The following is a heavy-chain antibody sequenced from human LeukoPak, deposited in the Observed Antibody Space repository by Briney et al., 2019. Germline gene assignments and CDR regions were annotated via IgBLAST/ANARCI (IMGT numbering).Heavy chain of an antibody. CDR2: IFPGDSDT. CDR3: ASEYCTGGNCYFDY. Sequence: GESLKISCKGSEYSFATYWIGWVRQMPGQGLEWMGIIFPGDSDTRYSPSFQGQVTISADKSISTAYLQWSSLKASDTAIYYCASEYCTGGNCYFDYWGQGTLVTVSS. D-gene: IGHD2-8*02. V-gene: IGHV5-51*01. CDR1: EYSFATYW. J-gene: IGHJ4*02.